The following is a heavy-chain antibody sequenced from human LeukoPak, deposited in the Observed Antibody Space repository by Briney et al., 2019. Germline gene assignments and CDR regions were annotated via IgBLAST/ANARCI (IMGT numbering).Heavy chain of an antibody. CDR2: IFHSGSV. J-gene: IGHJ4*02. CDR3: ARVVASTSIDS. Sequence: SETLSLTCAVYGGSFSGYYWSWIRQPPGKGPEWIGSIFHSGSVYYNPSLQSRVTISVDTSTNRFSLKLTSVTAADTALYYCARVVASTSIDSWGQGTLVTVSS. V-gene: IGHV4-34*12. CDR1: GGSFSGYY. D-gene: IGHD2-15*01.